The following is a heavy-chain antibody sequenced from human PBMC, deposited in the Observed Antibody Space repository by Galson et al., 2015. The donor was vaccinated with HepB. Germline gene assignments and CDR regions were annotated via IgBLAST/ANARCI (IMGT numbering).Heavy chain of an antibody. CDR1: GFVFSACS. CDR3: ARDSGITGADDY. D-gene: IGHD1-14*01. CDR2: IYRNGLTI. V-gene: IGHV3-11*04. Sequence: SLRLSCAASGFVFSACSMTWVRQAPGQGLEWVSYIYRNGLTIYYADSVKGRFTISRDNAKNTLYLQLNSLRAEDTAVYYCARDSGITGADDYWGQGTLVTVSS. J-gene: IGHJ4*02.